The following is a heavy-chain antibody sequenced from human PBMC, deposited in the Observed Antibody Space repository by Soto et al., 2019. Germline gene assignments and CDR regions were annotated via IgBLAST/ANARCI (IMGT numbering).Heavy chain of an antibody. D-gene: IGHD3-10*01. CDR1: GFTFSSYE. Sequence: VGSLRLSCAASGFTFSSYEMNWVRQAPGKGLEWVSYISSSGSTIYYADSVKGRFTISRDNAKNSLYLQMNSLRAEDTAVYYCARSYGGPFDYWGQGTLVTVSS. V-gene: IGHV3-48*03. CDR3: ARSYGGPFDY. CDR2: ISSSGSTI. J-gene: IGHJ4*02.